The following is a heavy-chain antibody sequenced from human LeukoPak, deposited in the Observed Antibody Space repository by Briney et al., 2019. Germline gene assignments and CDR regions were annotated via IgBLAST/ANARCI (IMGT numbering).Heavy chain of an antibody. CDR2: ISSSSSTI. CDR1: GFTFSSYS. D-gene: IGHD1-26*01. CDR3: AKAQRGSSYAFDI. Sequence: PGGSLRLSCAASGFTFSSYSMNWVRQALGKGLEWVSYISSSSSTIYYADSVKGRFTISRDNAKNSLYLQMNSLRAEDTAVYYCAKAQRGSSYAFDIWGQGTMVTVSS. V-gene: IGHV3-48*01. J-gene: IGHJ3*02.